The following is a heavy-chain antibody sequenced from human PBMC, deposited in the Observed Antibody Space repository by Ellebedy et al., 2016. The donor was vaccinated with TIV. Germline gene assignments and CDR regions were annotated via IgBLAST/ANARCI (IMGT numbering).Heavy chain of an antibody. CDR2: IYTSGST. D-gene: IGHD2-2*01. CDR3: ARGYSGYQPPGYAFDI. V-gene: IGHV4-4*07. Sequence: GSLRLXXTVSGGSISSYYWSWIRQPAGKGLEWIGRIYTSGSTNYNPSLKSRVTMSVDTSKNQFSLKLSSVTAADTAVYYCARGYSGYQPPGYAFDIWGQGTMVTVSS. CDR1: GGSISSYY. J-gene: IGHJ3*02.